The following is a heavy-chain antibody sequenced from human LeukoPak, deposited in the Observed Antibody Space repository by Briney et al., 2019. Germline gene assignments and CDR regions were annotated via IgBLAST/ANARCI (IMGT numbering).Heavy chain of an antibody. D-gene: IGHD1-1*01. Sequence: SETLSLTCTVSGGSISSYYWSWIRQPAGKGLEWIGRIYTSGSTNYNPSLKSRVTMSVDTSKNQFSRKLSSVTAADTAVYYCARDLGGTDYYYYMDVWGKGTTVTVSS. J-gene: IGHJ6*03. CDR2: IYTSGST. CDR1: GGSISSYY. CDR3: ARDLGGTDYYYYMDV. V-gene: IGHV4-4*07.